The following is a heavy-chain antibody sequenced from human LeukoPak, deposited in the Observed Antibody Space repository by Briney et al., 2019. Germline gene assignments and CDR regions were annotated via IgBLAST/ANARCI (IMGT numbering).Heavy chain of an antibody. V-gene: IGHV3-11*01. CDR2: ISTSGSTI. Sequence: GGSLRLSCAASGFTFSDYYRSWIRQAPGKGLEGLSYISTSGSTIHYAYSVKVRFTISRDNAQKSLYLKMNSLRAEDTAVYYCVRVLLYHGSLAFDIWGQGTMVTVSS. D-gene: IGHD3-3*01. CDR1: GFTFSDYY. J-gene: IGHJ3*02. CDR3: VRVLLYHGSLAFDI.